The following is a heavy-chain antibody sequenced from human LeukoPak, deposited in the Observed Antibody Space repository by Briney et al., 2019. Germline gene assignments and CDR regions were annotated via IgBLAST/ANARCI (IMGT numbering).Heavy chain of an antibody. D-gene: IGHD7-27*01. CDR3: TGQQGMDY. CDR2: ISSSSSSI. J-gene: IGHJ4*02. V-gene: IGHV3-21*01. CDR1: GFTFSSYT. Sequence: GGSLRLSCAASGFTFSSYTMNWVRQPPGKGLEWVSSISSSSSSIYYADSVKGRFTISRGNAENSLYLQMMSLRAEDTAVYYCTGQQGMDYWGQGTLVTVSS.